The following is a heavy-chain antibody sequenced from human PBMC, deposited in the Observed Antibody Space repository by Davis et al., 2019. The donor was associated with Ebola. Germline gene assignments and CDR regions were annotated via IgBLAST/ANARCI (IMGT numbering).Heavy chain of an antibody. CDR1: GFTFSGYW. CDR3: ACDVLLWFGESNYYFDY. J-gene: IGHJ4*02. V-gene: IGHV3-74*01. D-gene: IGHD3-10*01. Sequence: HTGGSLRLSCAASGFTFSGYWMHWVRQAPGKGLVWVSRINSDGGSTYYADSVKGRFTISRDNAKNTLYLQMNSLRAEDTAVYYCACDVLLWFGESNYYFDYWGQGTLVTVSS. CDR2: INSDGGST.